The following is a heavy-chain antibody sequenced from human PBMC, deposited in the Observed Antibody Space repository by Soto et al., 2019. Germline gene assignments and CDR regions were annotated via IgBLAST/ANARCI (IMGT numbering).Heavy chain of an antibody. D-gene: IGHD5-12*01. J-gene: IGHJ4*02. CDR2: IYHSGST. V-gene: IGHV4-30-2*01. CDR1: GASISSGNHS. CDR3: ARGGYSGYDLTFDH. Sequence: PSETLSLTCAVSGASISSGNHSWSWIRQPPGKGLEWIGYIYHSGSTYYNPSLKRRVTISVDRSKNQFSLNLNSVTAADTAVYYCARGGYSGYDLTFDHGGQGTLVTVSS.